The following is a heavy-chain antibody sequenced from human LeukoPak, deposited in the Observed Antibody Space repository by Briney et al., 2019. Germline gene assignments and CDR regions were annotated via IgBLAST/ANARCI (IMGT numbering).Heavy chain of an antibody. CDR2: IYYSGST. Sequence: SETLSLTCTVSGGSTSSHSFYWGWIRQPPGKGLEWIGCIYYSGSTYYNPSLKSRVTISVDTSKNQFSLKLSSVTAADTAVYYCARVGDSSGYYYPPLDYWGQGTLVTVSS. D-gene: IGHD3-22*01. CDR1: GGSTSSHSFY. J-gene: IGHJ4*02. CDR3: ARVGDSSGYYYPPLDY. V-gene: IGHV4-39*07.